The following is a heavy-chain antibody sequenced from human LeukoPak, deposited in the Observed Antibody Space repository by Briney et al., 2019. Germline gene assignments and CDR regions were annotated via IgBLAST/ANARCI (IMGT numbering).Heavy chain of an antibody. D-gene: IGHD1-26*01. V-gene: IGHV3-74*01. Sequence: GGSLRLSCAASGFTFSSYWMHWVSQPPGKGLLWVSRITSDGSGIGYADSVKGRFSTSRDNAKNTLYLQMNSLRAEDTAVYYCASGRLVGAPDYWGQGTLVTVSS. CDR1: GFTFSSYW. J-gene: IGHJ4*02. CDR2: ITSDGSGI. CDR3: ASGRLVGAPDY.